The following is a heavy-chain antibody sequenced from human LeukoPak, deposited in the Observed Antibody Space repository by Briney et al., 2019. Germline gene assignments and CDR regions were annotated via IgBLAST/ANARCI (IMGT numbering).Heavy chain of an antibody. V-gene: IGHV4-59*01. D-gene: IGHD1/OR15-1a*01. CDR3: AGGPNNYYLDY. Sequence: PSETLSLTCTVSGGSISSDYWSWIRQPPGKGLEWIGYVYYSGSTNCNPSLKSRVTISVDTSKNQFSLKLSSVTTADTAVYYCAGGPNNYYLDYWGQGTLVTVSS. J-gene: IGHJ4*02. CDR2: VYYSGST. CDR1: GGSISSDY.